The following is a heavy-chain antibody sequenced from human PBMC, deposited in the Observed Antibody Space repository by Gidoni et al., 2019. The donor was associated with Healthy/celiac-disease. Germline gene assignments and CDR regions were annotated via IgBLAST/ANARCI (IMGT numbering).Heavy chain of an antibody. D-gene: IGHD5-18*01. CDR1: GGTFSSYA. J-gene: IGHJ6*03. CDR3: ASEGGYSYVPYYYYYMDV. V-gene: IGHV1-69*01. CDR2: IIPIFGTA. Sequence: QVQLVQSGAEVKQPGSSVKVSCKASGGTFSSYAISWVRQAPGQGLEWMGGIIPIFGTAKYAQKFQGRVTITADESTSTAYMELSSLRSEDTAVYYCASEGGYSYVPYYYYYMDVWGKGTTVTVSS.